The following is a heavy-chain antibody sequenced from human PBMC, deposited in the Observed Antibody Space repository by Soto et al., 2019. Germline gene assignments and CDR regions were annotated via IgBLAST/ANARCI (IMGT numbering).Heavy chain of an antibody. V-gene: IGHV4-39*01. CDR1: GGSISGSISS. CDR3: GRGIDS. Sequence: PSETLSLTCTVSGGSISGSISSWGWIRQPPGEGLEWIGAFYSGNTYYNPSLRSRVTISVDTSKNQFSLKLTSVTATDTAVYYCGRGIDSWGQGTLVTVSS. CDR2: FYSGNT. J-gene: IGHJ5*01.